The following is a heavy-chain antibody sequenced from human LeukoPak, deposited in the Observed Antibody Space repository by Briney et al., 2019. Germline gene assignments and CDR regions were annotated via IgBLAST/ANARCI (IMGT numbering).Heavy chain of an antibody. CDR2: IYHSGST. J-gene: IGHJ4*02. CDR3: ARGNGYYYGSGSYSPFRY. D-gene: IGHD3-10*01. V-gene: IGHV4-4*02. CDR1: GGSISSSNW. Sequence: SETLSLTCAVSGGSISSSNWWSWVRQPPGKGLEWIGEIYHSGSTNYNPSLKSRVTISVDTSKNQFSLKLSSVTAADTAVYYCARGNGYYYGSGSYSPFRYWGQGTLVTVSS.